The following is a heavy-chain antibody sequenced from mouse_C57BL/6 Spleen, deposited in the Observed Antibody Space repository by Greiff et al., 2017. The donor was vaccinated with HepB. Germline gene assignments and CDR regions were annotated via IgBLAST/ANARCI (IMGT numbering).Heavy chain of an antibody. CDR2: IHPNSGST. CDR1: GYTFTSYW. Sequence: QVQLQQPGAELVKPGASVKLSCKASGYTFTSYWMHWVKQRPGQGLEWIGMIHPNSGSTKYNEKFKSKATLTVDKSSSTAYMQLSSLTSEDSAVYYCARGGNNYYYAMDYWGQGTSVTVSS. V-gene: IGHV1-64*01. CDR3: ARGGNNYYYAMDY. J-gene: IGHJ4*01. D-gene: IGHD2-1*01.